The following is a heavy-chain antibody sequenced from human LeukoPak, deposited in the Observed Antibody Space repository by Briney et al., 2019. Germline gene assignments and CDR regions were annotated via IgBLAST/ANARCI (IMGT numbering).Heavy chain of an antibody. D-gene: IGHD2-2*02. CDR3: AKDVHSGGYCSSNSCYTFDY. CDR1: GFTFDDYA. J-gene: IGHJ4*02. Sequence: GGSLRLSCAASGFTFDDYAMHWVRQAPGKGLEWVSGISWNSGSIGYADSVKGRLTISRDNAKNSLYLQMNSLRAEDTALHYCAKDVHSGGYCSSNSCYTFDYWGQGNLVTVSS. CDR2: ISWNSGSI. V-gene: IGHV3-9*01.